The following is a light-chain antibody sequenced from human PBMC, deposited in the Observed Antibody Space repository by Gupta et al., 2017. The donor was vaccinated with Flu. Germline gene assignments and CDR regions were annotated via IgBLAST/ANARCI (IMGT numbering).Light chain of an antibody. CDR1: QSVSSY. V-gene: IGKV3-11*01. CDR3: QQRSNWT. J-gene: IGKJ1*01. CDR2: AAS. Sequence: EIVLTQSPATLSLSPGERATLSCRASQSVSSYLACYQQKPGQAPRLLIYAASNRATGIPAMFSGSGSGKDFTLTISSLEPEDFAVYYCQQRSNWTFGQGTKVEIK.